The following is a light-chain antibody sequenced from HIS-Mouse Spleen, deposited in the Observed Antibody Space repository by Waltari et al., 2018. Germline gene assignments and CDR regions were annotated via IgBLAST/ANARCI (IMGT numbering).Light chain of an antibody. V-gene: IGKV1-9*01. J-gene: IGKJ1*01. Sequence: DIQLTQSPSFLAASVADRVTITCRASQGISSYLAWYQQKPGKAPKLLIYAASTLQSGVPSRLSGSGSGTEFTLTISSLQPEDFATYYCQQLNSYPPTFGQGTKVEIK. CDR2: AAS. CDR3: QQLNSYPPT. CDR1: QGISSY.